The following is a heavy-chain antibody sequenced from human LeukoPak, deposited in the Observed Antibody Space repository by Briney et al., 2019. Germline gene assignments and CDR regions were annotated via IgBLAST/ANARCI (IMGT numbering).Heavy chain of an antibody. D-gene: IGHD2-15*01. V-gene: IGHV4-34*01. CDR2: INHSGST. Sequence: SETLSLTCAVYGGSFSGYYWSWIRQPPRKGLEWIGEINHSGSTNYNPSLKSRVTISVDTSKNQFSLKLSSVTAADTAVYYCARDLCSGGSCVFDPWGQGTLVTVSS. CDR3: ARDLCSGGSCVFDP. CDR1: GGSFSGYY. J-gene: IGHJ5*02.